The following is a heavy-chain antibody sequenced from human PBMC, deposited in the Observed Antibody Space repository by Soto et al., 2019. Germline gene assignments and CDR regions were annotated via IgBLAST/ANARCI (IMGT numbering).Heavy chain of an antibody. J-gene: IGHJ4*02. Sequence: QVQLVQSGAEVKKPGASVKVSCKASGYTFTSYDINWVRQATGQGLEWMGWMNANSGNTGYAQKLQGRVTMTRNTSISTAYMELSSLRSEDTAVDYCARGLPSIVVVVAATDFDYWGQGTLVTVSS. D-gene: IGHD2-15*01. CDR3: ARGLPSIVVVVAATDFDY. V-gene: IGHV1-8*01. CDR2: MNANSGNT. CDR1: GYTFTSYD.